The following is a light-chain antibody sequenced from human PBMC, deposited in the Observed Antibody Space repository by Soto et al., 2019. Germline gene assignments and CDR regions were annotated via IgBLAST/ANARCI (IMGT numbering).Light chain of an antibody. CDR1: NSNIGSNA. CDR3: GAWDDTLNGPL. J-gene: IGLJ3*02. CDR2: YND. V-gene: IGLV1-36*01. Sequence: QSVLTQSPSVSGAPRQSVNISCSGNNSNIGSNAVHWYQQLPGKAPKLLMYYNDMLPSGVSDRFSGSKSGTSASLAISGLQSEDEADYYCGAWDDTLNGPLFGGGTKLTVL.